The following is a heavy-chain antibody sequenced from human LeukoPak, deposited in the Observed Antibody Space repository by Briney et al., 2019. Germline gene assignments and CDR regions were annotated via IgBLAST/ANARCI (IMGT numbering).Heavy chain of an antibody. CDR2: MNPNSGNT. J-gene: IGHJ6*03. CDR3: ARAGVSGQRYYYYYMDV. D-gene: IGHD3-10*01. Sequence: ASVKVSCKASGGTFSSYAISWVRQAPGQGLEWMGWMNPNSGNTGYAQEFQGRVTMTRNTSISTAYMELSSLRSEDTAVYYCARAGVSGQRYYYYYMDVWGKGTTVTVSS. V-gene: IGHV1-8*02. CDR1: GGTFSSYA.